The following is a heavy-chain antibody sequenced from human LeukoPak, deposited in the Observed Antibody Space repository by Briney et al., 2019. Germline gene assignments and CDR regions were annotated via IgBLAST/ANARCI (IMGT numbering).Heavy chain of an antibody. Sequence: SETLSLTCAVYGGSFSGYYWSWIRQPPGKGLEWIGEINHSGSTNYNPSLKSRVTISVDTSKNQISLKLSSVTAADTAVYYCSRDWGRIWFGEIGNWFDPWGQGTLVTVSS. J-gene: IGHJ5*02. CDR1: GGSFSGYY. CDR3: SRDWGRIWFGEIGNWFDP. CDR2: INHSGST. D-gene: IGHD3-10*01. V-gene: IGHV4-34*01.